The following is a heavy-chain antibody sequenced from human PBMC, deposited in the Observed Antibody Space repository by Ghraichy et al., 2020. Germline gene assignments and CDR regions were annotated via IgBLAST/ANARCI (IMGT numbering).Heavy chain of an antibody. D-gene: IGHD3-16*01. J-gene: IGHJ6*02. V-gene: IGHV4-34*01. Sequence: SETLSLTCVSSGGSFNSYYWSWIRHSPEKGLEWIGMIDHSGYTDYNLSLKSRVTISVDTSKNHFFLTVKSVTAADTAVYYCGGSYSAYYYGLDVWGQGTTVTVSS. CDR1: GGSFNSYY. CDR3: GGSYSAYYYGLDV. CDR2: IDHSGYT.